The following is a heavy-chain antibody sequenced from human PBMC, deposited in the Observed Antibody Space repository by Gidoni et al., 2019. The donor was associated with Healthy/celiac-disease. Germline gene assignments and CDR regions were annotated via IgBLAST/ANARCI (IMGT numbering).Heavy chain of an antibody. CDR2: IWYDVSNK. CDR1: GFTFSSYG. Sequence: QVQLVASGGGVVQPGRSLSLPCAASGFTFSSYGLHWVRQAPGKGLEWVAVIWYDVSNKYYADSVKGRFTISRVNSKNTLYLQMNSLRAEDTAVYYCARDRDYYDSSGGYGMDVWGQGTTVTVSS. V-gene: IGHV3-33*01. CDR3: ARDRDYYDSSGGYGMDV. D-gene: IGHD3-22*01. J-gene: IGHJ6*02.